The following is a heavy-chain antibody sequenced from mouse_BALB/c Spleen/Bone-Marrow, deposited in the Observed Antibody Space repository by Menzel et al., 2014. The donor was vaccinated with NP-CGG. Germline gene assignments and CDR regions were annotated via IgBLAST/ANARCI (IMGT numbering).Heavy chain of an antibody. V-gene: IGHV1S130*01. J-gene: IGHJ2*01. Sequence: QVQLQQSGSVLVRPGASVKLSCKASGYTFTNSWIHWAKQRPGHGPEWIGEIHPNSGNSNYNEIFKGKARLTVDSSSSTAYVDLSSLTSEDSAVYYCSRHRFAYYFDYWGQGTTLTVSS. D-gene: IGHD3-1*01. CDR2: IHPNSGNS. CDR3: SRHRFAYYFDY. CDR1: GYTFTNSW.